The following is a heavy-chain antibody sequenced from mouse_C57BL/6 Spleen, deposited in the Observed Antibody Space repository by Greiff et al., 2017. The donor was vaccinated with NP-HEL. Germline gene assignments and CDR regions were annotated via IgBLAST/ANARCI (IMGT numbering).Heavy chain of an antibody. J-gene: IGHJ2*01. V-gene: IGHV1-69*01. CDR2: IDPSDSYT. Sequence: QVQLQQPGAELVMPGASVKLSCKASGYTFTSYWMHWVKQRPGQGLEWIGEIDPSDSYTNYNQKFKGKSTLTVDKSSSTAYMQLSSLTYEDSAVYYCARGDRVYYYGSSWDYWGQGTTLTVSS. D-gene: IGHD1-1*01. CDR1: GYTFTSYW. CDR3: ARGDRVYYYGSSWDY.